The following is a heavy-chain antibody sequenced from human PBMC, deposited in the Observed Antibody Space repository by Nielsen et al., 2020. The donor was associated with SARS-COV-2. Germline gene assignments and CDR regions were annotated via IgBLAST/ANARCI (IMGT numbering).Heavy chain of an antibody. CDR2: ISSSSSYI. D-gene: IGHD2-15*01. V-gene: IGHV3-21*01. Sequence: GGSLRLSCAASGFTFSSYSMNWVRQAPGKGLEWVSSISSSSSYIYYADSVKGRFTISRDNAKNSLYLQMNSLRAEDTAVYYCARDQCSGGSCYYYYYYYGMDVWGQGTTVTVSS. J-gene: IGHJ6*02. CDR1: GFTFSSYS. CDR3: ARDQCSGGSCYYYYYYYGMDV.